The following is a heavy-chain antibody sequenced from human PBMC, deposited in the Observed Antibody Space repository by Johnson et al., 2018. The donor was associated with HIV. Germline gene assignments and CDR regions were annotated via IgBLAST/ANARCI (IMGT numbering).Heavy chain of an antibody. V-gene: IGHV3-30*02. CDR1: GFTFSSYG. Sequence: QVQLVESGGGVVQPGGSLRLSCAASGFTFSSYGMHWVRQAPGKGLEWVAFIRYDGSNKYYADSVKGRFTISRDNSKTTLYLQMNSLRAEDTAVYYCARQQPSSVKGAFDIWGQGTMVTVSS. D-gene: IGHD6-13*01. CDR2: IRYDGSNK. CDR3: ARQQPSSVKGAFDI. J-gene: IGHJ3*02.